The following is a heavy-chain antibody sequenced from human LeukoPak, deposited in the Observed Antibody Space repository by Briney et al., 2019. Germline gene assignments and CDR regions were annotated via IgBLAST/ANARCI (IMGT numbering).Heavy chain of an antibody. CDR1: GGTFSSYA. V-gene: IGHV1-18*01. CDR2: ISAYNGNT. D-gene: IGHD2-2*01. CDR3: ARGPICSSTSCYYYYYGMDV. Sequence: GASVNVSCKASGGTFSSYAISWVRQAPGQGLEWMGWISAYNGNTNYAQKLQGRVTMTTDTSTSTAYMELRSLRSDDTAVYYCARGPICSSTSCYYYYYGMDVWGQGTTVTVSS. J-gene: IGHJ6*02.